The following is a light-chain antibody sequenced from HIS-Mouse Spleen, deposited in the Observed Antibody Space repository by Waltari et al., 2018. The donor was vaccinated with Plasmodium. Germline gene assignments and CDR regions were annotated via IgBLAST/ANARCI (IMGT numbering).Light chain of an antibody. Sequence: SYELTQPPSVSVSPGQTASIPCPGDTLGAHYACWYQQQPGQSPVLVIYQDSKRPSGIPARFSGSNSGNTATLTISGTQAMDEADYYCQAWDSSTVVFGGGTKLTVL. CDR2: QDS. J-gene: IGLJ2*01. V-gene: IGLV3-1*01. CDR3: QAWDSSTVV. CDR1: TLGAHY.